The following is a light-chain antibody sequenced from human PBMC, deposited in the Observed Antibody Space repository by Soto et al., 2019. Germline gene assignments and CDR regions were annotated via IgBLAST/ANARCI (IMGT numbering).Light chain of an antibody. CDR2: EVS. Sequence: QSVLTQPASVSGSPGQSITISCTGTSSDVGGYNYVSWYQQHPGKAPKLMIYEVSNRPSGVSNRFSGSKSGNTASLTISGLQAEDEADYYCSSYTSRTRVFGGGTKLTVL. CDR1: SSDVGGYNY. J-gene: IGLJ3*02. V-gene: IGLV2-14*01. CDR3: SSYTSRTRV.